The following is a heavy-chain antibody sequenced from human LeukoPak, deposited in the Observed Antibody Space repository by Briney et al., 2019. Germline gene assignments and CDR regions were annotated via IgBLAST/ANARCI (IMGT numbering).Heavy chain of an antibody. CDR1: GYSISSGYC. CDR2: IYYSGST. J-gene: IGHJ5*02. V-gene: IGHV4-61*01. CDR3: ARSYSGSFDP. Sequence: TLSLTCTVSGYSISSGYCWSWIRPPPGKGLEWIGYIYYSGSTNYNPSLKRRVSISLDTSKNQFSLKLNSVTAADTAVYYCARSYSGSFDPWGQGTLVTVSS. D-gene: IGHD1-26*01.